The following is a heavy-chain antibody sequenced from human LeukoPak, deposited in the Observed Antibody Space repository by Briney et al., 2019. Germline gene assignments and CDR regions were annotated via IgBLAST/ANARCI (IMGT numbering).Heavy chain of an antibody. V-gene: IGHV3-48*03. CDR1: GFTFSSYE. J-gene: IGHJ4*02. CDR2: ISSSGSTI. CDR3: ARVGYSYGLDYFDY. Sequence: GGSLRPSCGASGFTFSSYEMNWVRQAPGKGLEWVSYISSSGSTIYYSDSVKGRFTISRDNAKNSLYLQMNSLRAEDTAVYYCARVGYSYGLDYFDYWGQGNLVTVSS. D-gene: IGHD5-18*01.